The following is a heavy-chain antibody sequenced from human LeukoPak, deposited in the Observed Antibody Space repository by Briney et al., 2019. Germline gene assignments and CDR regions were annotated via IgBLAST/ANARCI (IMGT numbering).Heavy chain of an antibody. J-gene: IGHJ5*02. D-gene: IGHD5-18*01. V-gene: IGHV4-38-2*01. CDR3: ARRKQLWSNNWFDP. CDR2: IYSSGST. CDR1: GFNLSSYA. Sequence: PGGSLRLSCAASGFNLSSYAMNWVRQPPGKGLEWIGSIYSSGSTYYNLSLESRVTISVDTSKNQFSLKLSSVTAADTAVYYCARRKQLWSNNWFDPWGQGTLVTVSS.